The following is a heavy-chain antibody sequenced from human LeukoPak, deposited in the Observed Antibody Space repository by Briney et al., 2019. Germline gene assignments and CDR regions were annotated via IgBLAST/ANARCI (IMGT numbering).Heavy chain of an antibody. CDR3: AREAPAYYYDSSGYLDAFDI. V-gene: IGHV1-69*13. CDR1: GGTFSSYA. CDR2: IIPIFGTA. D-gene: IGHD3-22*01. J-gene: IGHJ3*02. Sequence: GASVKVSCTASGGTFSSYAISWVRQAPGQGLEWMGGIIPIFGTANYAQKFQGRVTITADESTSTAYMELSSLRSEDTAVYYCAREAPAYYYDSSGYLDAFDIWGQGTMVTVSS.